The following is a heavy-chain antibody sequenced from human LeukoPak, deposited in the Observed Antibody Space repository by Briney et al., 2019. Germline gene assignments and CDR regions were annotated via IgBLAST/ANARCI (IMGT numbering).Heavy chain of an antibody. D-gene: IGHD3-10*01. V-gene: IGHV4-59*01. CDR3: ARGNYYGSGSYYNFDY. CDR2: IYYSGST. Sequence: SETLSLTCTVSGGSISSYYWSWIRQPPGKGLEWLGYIYYSGSTNYNPSLKSRVTISVDTSKNQFSLKLSSVTAADTAVYYCARGNYYGSGSYYNFDYWGQGTLVTVSS. J-gene: IGHJ4*02. CDR1: GGSISSYY.